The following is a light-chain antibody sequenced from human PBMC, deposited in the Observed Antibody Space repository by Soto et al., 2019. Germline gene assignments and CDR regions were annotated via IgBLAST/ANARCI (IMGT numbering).Light chain of an antibody. V-gene: IGKV3-20*01. Sequence: ETVLTQSPGTLSLSPGERASLSCRASQSISGRYLAWYQQKPGQAPRLLIYDASSRATGIPDRFSGSGSGTDFILTISRLEPEDFAVYYCQQYGSSPLTFGRGTKVEIK. J-gene: IGKJ4*01. CDR3: QQYGSSPLT. CDR1: QSISGRY. CDR2: DAS.